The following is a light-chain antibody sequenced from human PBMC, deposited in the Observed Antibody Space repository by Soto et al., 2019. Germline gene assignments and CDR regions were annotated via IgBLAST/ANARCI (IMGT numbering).Light chain of an antibody. CDR2: VAS. CDR1: QGIKND. Sequence: AIQMTQSPSSLSSSLGDRVTITCRASQGIKNDLGWYQQKPGSAPKLLIYVASNLQSGVLSRFSGSGSGTDFPLTISSLQHEDVATYYCLQVYSYPLTFGGGTKVEIK. J-gene: IGKJ4*01. CDR3: LQVYSYPLT. V-gene: IGKV1-6*01.